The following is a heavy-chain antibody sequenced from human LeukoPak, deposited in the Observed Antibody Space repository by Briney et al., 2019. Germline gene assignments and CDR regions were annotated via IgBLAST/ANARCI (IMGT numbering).Heavy chain of an antibody. CDR2: IYYSGST. D-gene: IGHD4-11*01. J-gene: IGHJ6*02. CDR1: GGSIISYY. CDR3: ARSGTVTTGYYYGMDV. Sequence: SETLSLTCTVSGGSIISYYWSWIRQPPGKGLEWIGYIYYSGSTNYNPSLKSRVTISVDTSKNQFSLKLSSVTAADTAVYYCARSGTVTTGYYYGMDVWGQGTTVTVSS. V-gene: IGHV4-59*01.